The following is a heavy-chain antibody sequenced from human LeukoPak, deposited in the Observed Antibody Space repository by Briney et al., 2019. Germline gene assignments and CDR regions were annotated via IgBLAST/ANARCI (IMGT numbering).Heavy chain of an antibody. J-gene: IGHJ4*02. V-gene: IGHV3-15*01. CDR1: GFTFSNTW. Sequence: GESLRLSCAASGFTFSNTWMNWVRQAPGKGLEWVGRIQSKTDGGTTEYAAAVKGRFTISSDDSKNTLYLQMNSLKAEDTAVYYCANLTVGGVINIWGQGTLVTVSS. CDR2: IQSKTDGGTT. D-gene: IGHD3-10*01. CDR3: ANLTVGGVINI.